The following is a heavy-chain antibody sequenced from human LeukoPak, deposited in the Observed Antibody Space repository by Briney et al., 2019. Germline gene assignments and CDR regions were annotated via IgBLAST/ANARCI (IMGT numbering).Heavy chain of an antibody. V-gene: IGHV4-34*01. CDR3: ARGGGSSGWVDY. Sequence: TSETLSLTCAVYGGSFSGYYWSWIRQPPGKGLEWIGEVNHSGSTNYNPSLKSRVTISVDTSKNQFSLKLSSVTAADTAVYYCARGGGSSGWVDYWGQGTLVTVSS. CDR1: GGSFSGYY. J-gene: IGHJ4*02. CDR2: VNHSGST. D-gene: IGHD6-19*01.